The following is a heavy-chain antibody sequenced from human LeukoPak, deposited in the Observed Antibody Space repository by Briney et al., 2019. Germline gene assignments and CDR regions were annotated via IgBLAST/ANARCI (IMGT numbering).Heavy chain of an antibody. CDR1: GFTFSSYS. CDR2: IGSSSSYI. D-gene: IGHD3-22*01. Sequence: GGSLRLSCAASGFTFSSYSMNWVRQAPGKGLEWVSSIGSSSSYIYYADSVKGRFTISRDNAKNSLYLQMNSLRAEDTAVYYCARADSSGFFDYWGQGTLVTVSS. J-gene: IGHJ4*02. V-gene: IGHV3-21*01. CDR3: ARADSSGFFDY.